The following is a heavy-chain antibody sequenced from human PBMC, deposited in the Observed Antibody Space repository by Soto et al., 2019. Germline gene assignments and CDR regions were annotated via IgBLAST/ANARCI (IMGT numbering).Heavy chain of an antibody. CDR3: ARLVTRLPLYYFDY. D-gene: IGHD5-12*01. V-gene: IGHV1-69*06. CDR2: IIPIFGTA. Sequence: SVKVSCKASGGTFSSYAISWVRQAPGQGLEWMGGIIPIFGTANYAQKFQGRVTITADKSTSTAYMELSSLRSEDTAVYYCARLVTRLPLYYFDYWGQGTLVTVSS. CDR1: GGTFSSYA. J-gene: IGHJ4*02.